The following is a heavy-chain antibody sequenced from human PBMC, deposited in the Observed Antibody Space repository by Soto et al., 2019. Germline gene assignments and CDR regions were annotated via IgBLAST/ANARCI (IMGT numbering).Heavy chain of an antibody. CDR3: ARDYYDSSGYLNWFDP. CDR1: GFPFSGYG. J-gene: IGHJ5*02. CDR2: RWYDGSNK. Sequence: GGSLRLCSAASGFPFSGYGMHWVRQATGKGLEWVAVRWYDGSNKYYADSVKGRFTISRDNSKNTLYLQMNSLRAEETAVYYCARDYYDSSGYLNWFDPWGQGTLVTVSS. D-gene: IGHD3-22*01. V-gene: IGHV3-33*01.